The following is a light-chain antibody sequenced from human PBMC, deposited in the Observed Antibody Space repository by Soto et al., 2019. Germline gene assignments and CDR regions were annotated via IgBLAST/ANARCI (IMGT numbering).Light chain of an antibody. V-gene: IGLV1-40*01. CDR3: QSYDSNLSEV. CDR1: GSNIGAGYG. Sequence: SVLTQPPSVPGAPGQTVTISCTGSGSNIGAGYGVQWYQQLPGTAPRLLIYGSDDRPSGVPDRFSASVSGNSASLAITGLQTEDEAVYYCQSYDSNLSEVFGPGTKVTVL. J-gene: IGLJ1*01. CDR2: GSD.